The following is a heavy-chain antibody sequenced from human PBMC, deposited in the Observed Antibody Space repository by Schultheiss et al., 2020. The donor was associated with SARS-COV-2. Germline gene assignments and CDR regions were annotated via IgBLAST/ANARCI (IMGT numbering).Heavy chain of an antibody. CDR2: ISGSGGST. D-gene: IGHD3-3*01. CDR1: GFTFSSYA. CDR3: AKDGSYYDFWSGSNPGVLTYYYYGMDV. V-gene: IGHV3-23*01. Sequence: GGSLRLSCAASGFTFSSYAMSWVRQAPGKGLEWVSAISGSGGSTYYADSVKGRFTISRDNSEKTLYLQMNSLRAEDTAIYYCAKDGSYYDFWSGSNPGVLTYYYYGMDVWGQGTTVTVSS. J-gene: IGHJ6*02.